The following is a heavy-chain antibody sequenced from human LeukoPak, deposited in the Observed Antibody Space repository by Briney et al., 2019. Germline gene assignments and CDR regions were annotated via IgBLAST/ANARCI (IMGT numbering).Heavy chain of an antibody. CDR1: GGSISSGDYY. D-gene: IGHD3-10*01. CDR2: IYYSGST. Sequence: SQTLSLTCTVSGGSISSGDYYWSWIRQPPGKGLEWIGYIYYSGSTYYNPSLKSRVTISVDTSKNQFSLKLSSVTAADTAVYYWARAGFGELGYFDYWGQGTLVTVSS. J-gene: IGHJ4*02. CDR3: ARAGFGELGYFDY. V-gene: IGHV4-30-4*01.